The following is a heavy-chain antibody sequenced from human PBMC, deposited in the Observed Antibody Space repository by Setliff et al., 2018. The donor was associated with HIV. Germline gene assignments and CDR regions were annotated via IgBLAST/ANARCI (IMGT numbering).Heavy chain of an antibody. D-gene: IGHD4-17*01. J-gene: IGHJ5*02. CDR3: ARVGTTVTTRETYKWFDP. Sequence: SETLSLTCAVYGAPFSGFHWGWIRQSPGKGLGWIGEIDHSGSTKYNPSLKSRVTLSVDTSKNQFSLKIDSVIAADTAVYFCARVGTTVTTRETYKWFDPWGQGTLVTVS. CDR1: GAPFSGFH. V-gene: IGHV4-34*01. CDR2: IDHSGST.